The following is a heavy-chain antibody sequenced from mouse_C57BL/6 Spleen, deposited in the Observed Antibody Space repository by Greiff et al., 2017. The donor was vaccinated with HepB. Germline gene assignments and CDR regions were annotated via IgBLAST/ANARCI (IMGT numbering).Heavy chain of an antibody. CDR2: ISSGGSYT. V-gene: IGHV5-6*01. CDR3: ARLITTVVAPYFDY. Sequence: EVKLVESGGDLVKPGGSLKLSCAASGFTFSSYGMSWVRQTPDKRLEWVATISSGGSYTYYPDSVKGRFTISSDKAKKPLYLQMSSLKSEDTALYYFARLITTVVAPYFDYWGQGTTLTVSS. J-gene: IGHJ2*01. D-gene: IGHD1-1*01. CDR1: GFTFSSYG.